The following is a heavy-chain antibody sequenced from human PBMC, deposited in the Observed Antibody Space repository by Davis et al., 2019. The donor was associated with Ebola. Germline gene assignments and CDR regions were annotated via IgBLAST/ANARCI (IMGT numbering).Heavy chain of an antibody. CDR2: IKQDGSEK. V-gene: IGHV3-7*03. D-gene: IGHD3-3*01. J-gene: IGHJ4*02. CDR1: GFTFSSYW. CDR3: ARPRFITIFGVGWPDY. Sequence: GESLKISCAASGFTFSSYWMSWVRQAPGKGLEWVANIKQDGSEKYYVDSVKGRFTISRDNAKNSLYLQMNSLRAEDTAVYYCARPRFITIFGVGWPDYWGQGTLVTVSS.